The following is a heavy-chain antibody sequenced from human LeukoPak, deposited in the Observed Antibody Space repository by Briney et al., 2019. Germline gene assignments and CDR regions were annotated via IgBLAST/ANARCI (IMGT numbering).Heavy chain of an antibody. J-gene: IGHJ6*03. V-gene: IGHV4-34*01. CDR2: INPSGAT. CDR3: ARVGYSFSINDCSRTGLGAYPTKYYYYMDV. D-gene: IGHD5-18*01. Sequence: PSETLSLTCAVYGGSFSGYSWSWIRQPPGKGLEWIGEINPSGATNHNPSLMSRVSMSIDTSENQISLRVSSVTAADTAVYYCARVGYSFSINDCSRTGLGAYPTKYYYYMDVWGQGTTVTVSS. CDR1: GGSFSGYS.